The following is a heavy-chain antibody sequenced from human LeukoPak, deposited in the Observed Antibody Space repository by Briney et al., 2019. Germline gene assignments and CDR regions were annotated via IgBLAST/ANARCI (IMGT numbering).Heavy chain of an antibody. V-gene: IGHV3-33*01. CDR3: ARDLSAAFDS. J-gene: IGHJ4*02. CDR2: LVYDERI. CDR1: GFPFSSYG. Sequence: PGGSLRLSCAASGFPFSSYGMHWVRQAPGKGLEWVARLVYDERIDYANSVKGRFSISRDNSKNTLFLGMSDLRVEDTAVYYCARDLSAAFDSWGQGVLVTVSS. D-gene: IGHD6-19*01.